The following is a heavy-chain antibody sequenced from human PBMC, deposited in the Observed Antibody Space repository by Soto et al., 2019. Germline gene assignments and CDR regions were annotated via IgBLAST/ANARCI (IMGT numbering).Heavy chain of an antibody. D-gene: IGHD1-7*01. J-gene: IGHJ3*02. CDR3: ARRNWNYAGDAFDI. CDR2: ISAYNGNT. Sequence: QVQLVQSVAEVKKPGASVKVSCKTSGYTFTSYGISWVRQAPGQGLEWMGWISAYNGNTNYAQELQGRGTMTTDTSTSTAYMELRSLRSDDTAVYYCARRNWNYAGDAFDIWGQGTMVTASS. CDR1: GYTFTSYG. V-gene: IGHV1-18*01.